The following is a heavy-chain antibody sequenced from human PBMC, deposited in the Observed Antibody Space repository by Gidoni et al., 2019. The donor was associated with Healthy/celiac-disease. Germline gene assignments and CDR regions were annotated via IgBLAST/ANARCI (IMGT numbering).Heavy chain of an antibody. V-gene: IGHV4-38-2*01. CDR2: IYHSGST. CDR3: ARDAAGYSSGWYDY. Sequence: QVQLQESGPGLVKPSETLSLTCAVSGYSISSGYYWGWIRQPPGKGLEWIGSIYHSGSTYYNPSLKSRVTISVDTSKNQFSLKLSSVTAADTAVYYCARDAAGYSSGWYDYWGQGTLVTVSS. J-gene: IGHJ4*02. CDR1: GYSISSGYY. D-gene: IGHD6-19*01.